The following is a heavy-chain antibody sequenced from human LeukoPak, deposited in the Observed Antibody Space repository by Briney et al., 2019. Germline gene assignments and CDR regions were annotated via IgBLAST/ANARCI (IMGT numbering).Heavy chain of an antibody. CDR3: ARGRYSYRVRSFDY. CDR1: GFTFNSYA. CDR2: INHSGST. V-gene: IGHV4-34*01. Sequence: GSLRLSCAASGFTFNSYAMSWVRQPPGKGLEWIGEINHSGSTNYNPSLKSRVTISVDTSKNQFSLKLSSVTAADTAVYYCARGRYSYRVRSFDYWGQGTLVTVSS. D-gene: IGHD5-18*01. J-gene: IGHJ4*02.